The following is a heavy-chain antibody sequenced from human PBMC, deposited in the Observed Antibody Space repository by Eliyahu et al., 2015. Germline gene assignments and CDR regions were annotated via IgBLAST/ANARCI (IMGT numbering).Heavy chain of an antibody. CDR1: GFTFSSYA. V-gene: IGHV3-23*01. CDR2: ISGSGGST. CDR3: AKLYFDWLTVADY. Sequence: EVQLLESGGGLVQPGGSLRLSCXASGFTFSSYAMSWVRQAPGKGLEWVSAISGSGGSTYYADSVKGRFTISRDNSKNTLYLQMNSLRAEDTAVYYCAKLYFDWLTVADYWGQGTLVTVSS. D-gene: IGHD3-9*01. J-gene: IGHJ4*02.